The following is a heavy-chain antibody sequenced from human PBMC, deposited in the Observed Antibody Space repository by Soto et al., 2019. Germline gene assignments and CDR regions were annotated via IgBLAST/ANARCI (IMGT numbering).Heavy chain of an antibody. CDR1: GGSISSSSYY. Sequence: SETLSLTCTVFGGSISSSSYYWGWIRQPPGKGLEWIGSIYYSGSTYYNPSLKSRVTISVDKSKNQFSLKLSSVTAADTAVYYCARVITGYFDWLYYYYYGMDVWGQGTTVTVSS. D-gene: IGHD3-9*01. CDR3: ARVITGYFDWLYYYYYGMDV. J-gene: IGHJ6*02. CDR2: IYYSGST. V-gene: IGHV4-39*07.